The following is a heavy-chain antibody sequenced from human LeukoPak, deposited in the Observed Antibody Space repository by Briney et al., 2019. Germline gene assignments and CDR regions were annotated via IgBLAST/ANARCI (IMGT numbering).Heavy chain of an antibody. CDR3: ARGPLGGEAFDI. CDR1: GASLTNHY. J-gene: IGHJ3*02. V-gene: IGHV4-4*07. CDR2: IFHTGTT. Sequence: SETLSLTCTISGASLTNHYWNWNRQAAGTGPEYIGRIFHTGTTNYNPSLKSRVTMSMDTSKNQFSLKLTSLTAADTAVYYCARGPLGGEAFDIWGQGTMVSVSS. D-gene: IGHD3-10*01.